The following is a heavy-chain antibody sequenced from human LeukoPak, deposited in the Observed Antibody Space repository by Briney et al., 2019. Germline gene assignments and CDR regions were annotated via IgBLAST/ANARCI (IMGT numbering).Heavy chain of an antibody. J-gene: IGHJ4*02. V-gene: IGHV5-51*01. Sequence: GESLKISCKGSGYRFTSYWIGWVRQMPGKGLEWMGIIYPGDSDTRYSPSFQGQVTISADKSINTAYLQWSSLKASDTATYYCARLVEEMATTYYFDSWGQGTLVTVSS. CDR1: GYRFTSYW. CDR3: ARLVEEMATTYYFDS. CDR2: IYPGDSDT. D-gene: IGHD5-24*01.